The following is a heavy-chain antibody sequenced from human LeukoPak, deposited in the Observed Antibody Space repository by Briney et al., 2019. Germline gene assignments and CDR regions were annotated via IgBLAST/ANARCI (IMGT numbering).Heavy chain of an antibody. CDR1: GFSVGNSG. J-gene: IGHJ4*02. D-gene: IGHD6-19*01. CDR2: ISVDGETT. CDR3: AQGYSSGWYPN. Sequence: GGSLRLSCAVSGFSVGNSGMSWVRQAPAKGLEWISAISVDGETTYYADSVKGRFIISRDNSKNTLFLQLSSLRAEDTPVYYCAQGYSSGWYPNWGQGSLVSVSS. V-gene: IGHV3-23*01.